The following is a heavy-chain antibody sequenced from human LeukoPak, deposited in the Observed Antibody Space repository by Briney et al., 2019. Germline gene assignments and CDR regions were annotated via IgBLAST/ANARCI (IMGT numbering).Heavy chain of an antibody. Sequence: PGGSLRLSCAASGFTFSSYGMSWVRQAPGKGLEWVSGISGSGGSTYYADSVKGRFTISRDNSKNTLYLQMNSLRAEDTAVYYCAKDARYYYDSSGYYDYWGQGTLVTVSS. CDR3: AKDARYYYDSSGYYDY. J-gene: IGHJ4*02. CDR1: GFTFSSYG. D-gene: IGHD3-22*01. CDR2: ISGSGGST. V-gene: IGHV3-23*01.